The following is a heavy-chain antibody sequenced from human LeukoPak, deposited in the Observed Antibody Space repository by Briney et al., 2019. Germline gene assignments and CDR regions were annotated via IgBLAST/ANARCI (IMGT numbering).Heavy chain of an antibody. D-gene: IGHD3-22*01. CDR3: AIDYYDSSGLWY. V-gene: IGHV4-31*03. J-gene: IGHJ4*02. Sequence: SETLSLTCTVSGGSISSGGYCWSWIRQHPGKGLEWIGCIYYSGSAYYNPSLKSRVIISVDTSKNQFSLKLSSVTAADTAVYYCAIDYYDSSGLWYWGQGTLVTVSS. CDR1: GGSISSGGYC. CDR2: IYYSGSA.